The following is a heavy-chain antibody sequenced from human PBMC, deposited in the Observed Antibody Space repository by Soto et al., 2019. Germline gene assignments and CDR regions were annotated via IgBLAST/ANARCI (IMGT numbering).Heavy chain of an antibody. CDR1: GGSISSYY. CDR2: IYYSGST. V-gene: IGHV4-59*01. CDR3: ARDPWYRSADGVRFDP. D-gene: IGHD6-19*01. Sequence: PSETLSLTCTVSGGSISSYYWSWIRQPPGKGLEWIGYIYYSGSTNYNPSLKSRVTISVDTSKNQFSLKLSSVTAADTAVYYCARDPWYRSADGVRFDPWGQGTLVTVSS. J-gene: IGHJ5*02.